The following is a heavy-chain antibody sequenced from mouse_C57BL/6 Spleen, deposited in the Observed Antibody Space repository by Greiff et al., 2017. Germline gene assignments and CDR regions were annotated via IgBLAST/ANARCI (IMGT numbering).Heavy chain of an antibody. V-gene: IGHV5-12*01. Sequence: EVQRVESGGGLVQPGGSLKLSCAASGFTFSDYYMYWVRQTPEKRLEWVAYLSNGGGSTYYPDTVKGRFTISRDNAKNTLYLQMSRLKSEDTAMYYCARQTYDYPWFAYWGQGTLVTVSA. J-gene: IGHJ3*01. CDR1: GFTFSDYY. CDR2: LSNGGGST. CDR3: ARQTYDYPWFAY. D-gene: IGHD2-4*01.